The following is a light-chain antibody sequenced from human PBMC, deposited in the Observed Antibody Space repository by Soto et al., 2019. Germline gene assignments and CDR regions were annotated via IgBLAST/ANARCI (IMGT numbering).Light chain of an antibody. Sequence: EIVMTPSPATLSVSPVERATLSCMASQSVSSNLAWYQQKPGQAPRLLIYGASTRATGIPARFSGSGSGTEFTLTISSLQSEDFAVYYCQQYNNWPQTFGQGTKVDIK. CDR2: GAS. CDR3: QQYNNWPQT. CDR1: QSVSSN. V-gene: IGKV3-15*01. J-gene: IGKJ1*01.